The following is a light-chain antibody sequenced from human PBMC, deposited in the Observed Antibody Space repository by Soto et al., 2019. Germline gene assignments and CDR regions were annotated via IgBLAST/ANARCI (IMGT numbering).Light chain of an antibody. CDR3: QTWASGIRV. J-gene: IGLJ3*02. Sequence: QPVLTQSPSDSASLGASVKLTCTLSSGHSSHAIAWHQQQPEKGPRYLMKLNSDGSHSKGDGIPDRFSGSTSGAERYLTISSLQSEDEADYYCQTWASGIRVFGGGTKLTVL. CDR1: SGHSSHA. CDR2: LNSDGSH. V-gene: IGLV4-69*01.